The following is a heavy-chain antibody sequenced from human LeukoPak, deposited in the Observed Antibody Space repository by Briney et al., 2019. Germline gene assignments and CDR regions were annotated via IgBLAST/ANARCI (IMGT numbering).Heavy chain of an antibody. J-gene: IGHJ4*02. Sequence: GGSLRLSCAASGFTLSSYTMGWVRQAPGKGLEWVSTISSGGSTYYPDSMKGRFTISRDNSKNTLDLHMNSLRGEDTAVYYCAKGGVMGARETDYWGQGTLVTVSS. CDR3: AKGGVMGARETDY. CDR2: ISSGGST. CDR1: GFTLSSYT. V-gene: IGHV3-23*01. D-gene: IGHD2-8*01.